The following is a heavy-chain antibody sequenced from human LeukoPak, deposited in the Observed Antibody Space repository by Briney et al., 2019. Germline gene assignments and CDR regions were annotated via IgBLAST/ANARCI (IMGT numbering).Heavy chain of an antibody. V-gene: IGHV4-4*07. CDR1: GGSITSYY. D-gene: IGHD3-16*02. Sequence: SETLSLTCTVSGGSITSYYWSWIRQPAGKGLEWIGRIYSSGSTNYNPSLKSRVTMSVDTSKNQFSLKLSSVTAADTAVYYCARVSYPYFFDYWGQGTLVTVSS. J-gene: IGHJ4*02. CDR3: ARVSYPYFFDY. CDR2: IYSSGST.